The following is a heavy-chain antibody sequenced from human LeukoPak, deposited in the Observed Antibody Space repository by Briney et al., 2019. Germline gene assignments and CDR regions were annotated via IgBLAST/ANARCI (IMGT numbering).Heavy chain of an antibody. D-gene: IGHD3-16*01. CDR3: ARDPSGGYVPYFDY. CDR2: IIPILGIT. J-gene: IGHJ4*02. Sequence: SVKVSCKAPGGTFTDYSISWVRQAPGQGLEWMGRIIPILGITNYAQKFQGRVTITADKSTSTAYMELSSLRSDDTAVYYCARDPSGGYVPYFDYWGQGTLVTVSS. CDR1: GGTFTDYS. V-gene: IGHV1-69*04.